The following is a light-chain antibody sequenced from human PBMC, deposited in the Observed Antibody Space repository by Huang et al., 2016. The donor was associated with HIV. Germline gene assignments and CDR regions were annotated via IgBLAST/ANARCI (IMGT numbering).Light chain of an antibody. CDR1: QTVSNKH. V-gene: IGKV3-20*01. Sequence: EVVLTQSPGTLSLSPGERATLSCRASQTVSNKHLAWYQQKPGQAPRLRIYDASSRATGIPDRFSGSGSGTAFTLTSSRLEPEDFAIYYGQQYGTSPLTFGGGTKVEIK. J-gene: IGKJ4*01. CDR2: DAS. CDR3: QQYGTSPLT.